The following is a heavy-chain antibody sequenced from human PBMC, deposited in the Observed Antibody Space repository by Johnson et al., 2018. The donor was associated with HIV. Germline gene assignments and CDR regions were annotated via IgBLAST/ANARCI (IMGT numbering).Heavy chain of an antibody. CDR3: AKDLRGYSYGLGAFDI. J-gene: IGHJ3*02. CDR2: IRYDGSHK. Sequence: QVQLVESGGGVVQPGGSLRLSCAASGFTFSNYGMHWVRQAPGKGLEWVAFIRYDGSHKYYVDSVKGRFTISRDNSKNTLYLQMNSLIAEDTAVYYCAKDLRGYSYGLGAFDIWGQGTMVTVSS. D-gene: IGHD5-18*01. V-gene: IGHV3-30*02. CDR1: GFTFSNYG.